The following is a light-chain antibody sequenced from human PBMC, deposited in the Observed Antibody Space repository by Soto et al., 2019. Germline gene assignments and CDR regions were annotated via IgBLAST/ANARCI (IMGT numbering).Light chain of an antibody. Sequence: EIVLTQSPATLSLSPGERATLSCRSSRSVRTNLAWYQHKGGQSPRLLIYGASNRATGCPARFSAGGSGTEFTLTINGLQSEDFAVYYCQQYNDNRPTFGHGTKVDI. CDR3: QQYNDNRPT. J-gene: IGKJ1*01. CDR2: GAS. CDR1: RSVRTN. V-gene: IGKV3-15*01.